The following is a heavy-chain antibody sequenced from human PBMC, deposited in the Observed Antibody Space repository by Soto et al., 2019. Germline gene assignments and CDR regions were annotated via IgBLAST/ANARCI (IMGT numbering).Heavy chain of an antibody. D-gene: IGHD2-2*02. J-gene: IGHJ6*02. Sequence: QVQLVQSGAEVKKPGASVKVSCKASGYTFTSYGISWVRQAPGQGLEWMGWISAYNGNTNYAQKLHGRVTMTTDTSTSTADMELRSLRSADTAVYYCARPDRYCSSTSCYTGYGMDVWGQGTTVTVSS. V-gene: IGHV1-18*01. CDR3: ARPDRYCSSTSCYTGYGMDV. CDR1: GYTFTSYG. CDR2: ISAYNGNT.